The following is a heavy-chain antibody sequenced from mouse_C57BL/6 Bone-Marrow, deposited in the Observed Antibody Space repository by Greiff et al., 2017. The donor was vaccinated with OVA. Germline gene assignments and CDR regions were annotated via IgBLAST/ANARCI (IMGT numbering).Heavy chain of an antibody. CDR1: GYTFTSYW. CDR3: ALDGSSCFFGY. Sequence: VQLQQPGAELVKPGASVKLSCKASGYTFTSYWMHWVKQRPGQGLEWIGMIHPNSGSTNYNEKFKSKATLTVDKSSSTAYMQLSSLTSGDSAVYYCALDGSSCFFGYWGQGTTLTVSA. V-gene: IGHV1-64*01. D-gene: IGHD1-1*01. J-gene: IGHJ2*01. CDR2: IHPNSGST.